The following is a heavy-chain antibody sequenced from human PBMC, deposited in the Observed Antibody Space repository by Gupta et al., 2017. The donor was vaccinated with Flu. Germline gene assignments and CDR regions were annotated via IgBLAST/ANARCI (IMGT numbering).Heavy chain of an antibody. CDR1: GFTFSSSA. CDR3: AKDALVGYYYDSSGLDY. V-gene: IGHV3-23*01. CDR2: ISCSGGST. Sequence: EVQLLESGGGLVQPGGSLRLACAASGFTFSSSAMSWVRQAPGKGLEWVSTISCSGGSTYYADSVKGRFTISRDNSKNTLFLQMNSLRAEDTAVYYCAKDALVGYYYDSSGLDYWGQGTLVTVSS. D-gene: IGHD3-22*01. J-gene: IGHJ4*02.